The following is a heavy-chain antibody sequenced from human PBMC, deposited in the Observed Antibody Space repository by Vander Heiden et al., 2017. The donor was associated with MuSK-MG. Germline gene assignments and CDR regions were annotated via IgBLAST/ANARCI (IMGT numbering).Heavy chain of an antibody. J-gene: IGHJ6*02. CDR3: ARLYCSGGSCYSGYGMDV. CDR2: IYYIGST. D-gene: IGHD2-15*01. CDR1: GGSISSSSYY. V-gene: IGHV4-39*01. Sequence: QLQLQESGPGLVKPSETLSLTCTVSGGSISSSSYYWGWIRQPQGKGLEWIGSIYYIGSTYYNPSLKSRVTISVDTSKNQFSLKLSSVTAADTAVYYCARLYCSGGSCYSGYGMDVWGQGTTVTVSS.